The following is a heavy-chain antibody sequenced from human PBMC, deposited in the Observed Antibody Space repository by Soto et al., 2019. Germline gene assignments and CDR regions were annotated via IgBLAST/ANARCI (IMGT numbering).Heavy chain of an antibody. CDR3: ARDMAPSSIAAERNWFDP. CDR2: INSDGSST. CDR1: GFTFSSYW. Sequence: PGGSLRLSCAASGFTFSSYWMHWVRQAPGKGLVWVSRINSDGSSTSYADSVKGRFTISRDNAKNTLYLQMNSLRAEDTAVYYCARDMAPSSIAAERNWFDPWGQGTLVTVSS. J-gene: IGHJ5*02. D-gene: IGHD6-6*01. V-gene: IGHV3-74*01.